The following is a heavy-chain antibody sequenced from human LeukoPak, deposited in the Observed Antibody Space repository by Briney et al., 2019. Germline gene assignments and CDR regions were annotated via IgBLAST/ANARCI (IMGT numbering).Heavy chain of an antibody. D-gene: IGHD3-3*01. J-gene: IGHJ5*02. Sequence: PSETLSLTCTVSGGSISSYYWSWIRQPPGKGLEWIGYIYYSGSTNYNPSLKSRVTISVDTSKNQFSLKLSSVTAADTAVYYCARGSAYYDFWSGYSPLGRWFDPWGQGTQVTVSS. CDR2: IYYSGST. CDR1: GGSISSYY. V-gene: IGHV4-59*01. CDR3: ARGSAYYDFWSGYSPLGRWFDP.